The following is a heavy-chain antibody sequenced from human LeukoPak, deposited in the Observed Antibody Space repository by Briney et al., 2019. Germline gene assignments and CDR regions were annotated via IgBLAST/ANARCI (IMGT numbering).Heavy chain of an antibody. V-gene: IGHV3-74*01. CDR2: INSDGSST. D-gene: IGHD2-21*02. CDR3: AREPYCGGDCYPLNY. J-gene: IGHJ4*02. CDR1: GFTFSSYW. Sequence: GGSLRLSCAASGFTFSSYWMHWVRQAPGKGLVWVSRINSDGSSTSYADSVKGRFTISRDNAKNTLYLQMNSLRAEDTAVYYCAREPYCGGDCYPLNYWGQGTLVTVSS.